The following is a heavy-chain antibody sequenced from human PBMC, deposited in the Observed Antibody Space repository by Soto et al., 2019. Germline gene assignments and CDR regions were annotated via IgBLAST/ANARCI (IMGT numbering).Heavy chain of an antibody. V-gene: IGHV4-31*03. Sequence: SETLSLTCTVSGGSISSGGYYWSWIRQHPGKGLEWIGYIYYSGSTYYNPSLKSRVTISVDTSKNQFSLKLSSVTAADTAVYYCASSYTWIQLWLAPFDYWGQGTLVTVSS. CDR1: GGSISSGGYY. CDR3: ASSYTWIQLWLAPFDY. D-gene: IGHD5-18*01. J-gene: IGHJ4*02. CDR2: IYYSGST.